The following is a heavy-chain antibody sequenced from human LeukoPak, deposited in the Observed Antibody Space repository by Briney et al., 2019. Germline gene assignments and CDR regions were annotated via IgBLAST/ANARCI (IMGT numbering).Heavy chain of an antibody. CDR2: IYHSGST. J-gene: IGHJ6*02. V-gene: IGHV4-4*02. Sequence: PSGTLSLTCAVSGGSISSTNWWSWVRQPPGKGLEWIGEIYHSGSTNYNPSLKSRVTISVDTSKNQFSLKLSSVTAADTAVYYCARRAVTTDYYYYGMDVWGQGTTVTVSS. CDR3: ARRAVTTDYYYYGMDV. CDR1: GGSISSTNW. D-gene: IGHD4-17*01.